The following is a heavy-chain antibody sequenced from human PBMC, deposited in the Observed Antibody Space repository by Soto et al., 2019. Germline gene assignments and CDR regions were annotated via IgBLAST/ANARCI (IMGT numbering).Heavy chain of an antibody. CDR3: AKEWLRSYFDY. Sequence: PGGSLRLSCAASGFTFSSYGMHWVRQAPGKGLEWVAVISYDGSNKYYADSVKGRFTISRDNSKNTLYLQMNGLRAEDTAVYYCAKEWLRSYFDYWGQGTLVTVSS. V-gene: IGHV3-30*18. J-gene: IGHJ4*02. CDR2: ISYDGSNK. CDR1: GFTFSSYG. D-gene: IGHD5-12*01.